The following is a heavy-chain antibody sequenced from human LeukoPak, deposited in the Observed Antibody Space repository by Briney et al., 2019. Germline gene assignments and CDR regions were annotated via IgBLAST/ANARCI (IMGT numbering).Heavy chain of an antibody. CDR3: AKDFGPYYYDSSGYPN. Sequence: GGSLRLSCAASGFTFSSHAMSWVRQAPGKGLEWVSAISGSGGSTYYADSVKGRFTISRDNSKNTLYLQMNSLRAEDTAVYYCAKDFGPYYYDSSGYPNWGQGTLVTVSS. D-gene: IGHD3-22*01. V-gene: IGHV3-23*01. CDR2: ISGSGGST. J-gene: IGHJ4*02. CDR1: GFTFSSHA.